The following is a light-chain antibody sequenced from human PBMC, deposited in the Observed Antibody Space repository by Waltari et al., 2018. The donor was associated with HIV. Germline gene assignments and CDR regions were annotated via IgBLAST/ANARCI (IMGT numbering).Light chain of an antibody. V-gene: IGKV1-13*02. CDR2: DAS. CDR3: QQFNSYPLT. Sequence: AIQLAQSSSSLPASVGDRDNLTCRASQGISSALAWYQLKPGKAPKLLIYDASTFKSGVPSRFRGSGSGTDFTLTISSLQPGDFATYYCQQFNSYPLTFGGGSKVELQ. J-gene: IGKJ4*01. CDR1: QGISSA.